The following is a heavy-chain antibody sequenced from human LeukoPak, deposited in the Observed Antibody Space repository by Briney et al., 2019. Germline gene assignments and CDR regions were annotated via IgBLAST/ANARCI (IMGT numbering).Heavy chain of an antibody. CDR1: GFTFSSYE. Sequence: TGGSLRLSCAASGFTFSSYEMNWVRQAPGKGLEWVSYISSDSNYIDYADSVKGRFSISRDNAKNSLFLQMNSLRAEDTAIYYCARDESRVRGIIRDAFNIWGQGTMVTVSS. CDR2: ISSDSNYI. V-gene: IGHV3-21*05. D-gene: IGHD3-10*01. CDR3: ARDESRVRGIIRDAFNI. J-gene: IGHJ3*02.